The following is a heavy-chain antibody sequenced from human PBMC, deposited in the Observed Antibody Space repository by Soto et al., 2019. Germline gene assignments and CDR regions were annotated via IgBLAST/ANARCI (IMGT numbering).Heavy chain of an antibody. D-gene: IGHD2-15*01. CDR1: GYTFTNYG. CDR3: ARGGLGYCRGGSCPSNWFDP. J-gene: IGHJ5*02. Sequence: QVQLVQSGAEVRKPGASVKVSCKASGYTFTNYGITWVRQAPGQGLEWMGWISPYNGNTNYIQNLQGRVPMTTDTSTSTAYMELRSLRSDDTAVYYCARGGLGYCRGGSCPSNWFDPWGQGTLVTVSS. V-gene: IGHV1-18*01. CDR2: ISPYNGNT.